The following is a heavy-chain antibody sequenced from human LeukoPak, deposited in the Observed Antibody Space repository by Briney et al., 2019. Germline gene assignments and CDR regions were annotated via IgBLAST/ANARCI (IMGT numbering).Heavy chain of an antibody. J-gene: IGHJ5*02. CDR1: GGSISSGGYY. Sequence: SETLSLTCIVSGGSISSGGYYWSWIRQHPGKGLEWIGYIYYSGSTYYNPSLKSRVTISVDTSKNQFSLKLSSVTAADTAVYYCARRGRRDGYNTWSQGTLVTVSS. CDR3: ARRGRRDGYNT. D-gene: IGHD5-24*01. V-gene: IGHV4-31*03. CDR2: IYYSGST.